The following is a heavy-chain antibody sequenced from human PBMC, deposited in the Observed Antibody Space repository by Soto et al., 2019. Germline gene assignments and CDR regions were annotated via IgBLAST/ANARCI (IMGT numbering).Heavy chain of an antibody. CDR3: TTDTDLRYFDWLPPAPYYYYGMDV. CDR2: ISGSGGST. J-gene: IGHJ6*02. Sequence: PGGSLRLSCAASGFTFSSYAMSWVRQAPGKGLEWVSAISGSGGSTYYADSVKGRFTISRDNSKNTLYLQMNSLRAEDTAVYYCTTDTDLRYFDWLPPAPYYYYGMDVWGQGTTVTVSS. D-gene: IGHD3-9*01. V-gene: IGHV3-23*01. CDR1: GFTFSSYA.